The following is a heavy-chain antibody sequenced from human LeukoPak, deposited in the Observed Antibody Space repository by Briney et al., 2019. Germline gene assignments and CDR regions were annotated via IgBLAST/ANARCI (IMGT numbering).Heavy chain of an antibody. J-gene: IGHJ4*02. Sequence: SETLSLTCTVSGGSISYYYLSWIRQPPGKGLEWIGYIYYSGSTSYNPSLKSRLIISVDTSKNQFSLKLNSVTAADTAVYYCASGGSSYGYYFDYWGQGTLVTVSS. CDR1: GGSISYYY. D-gene: IGHD5-18*01. CDR2: IYYSGST. V-gene: IGHV4-59*01. CDR3: ASGGSSYGYYFDY.